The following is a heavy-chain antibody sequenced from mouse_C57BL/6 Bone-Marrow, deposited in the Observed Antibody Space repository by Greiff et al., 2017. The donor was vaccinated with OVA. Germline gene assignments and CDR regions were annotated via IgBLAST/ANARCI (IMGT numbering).Heavy chain of an antibody. Sequence: DVQLVESGAELVKPGASVKLSCTASGFNIKDYYMHWVKQRTEQGLEWIGRIDPEDGETKYAPKFQGKSTITADTSSNTAYLQLSSLTSEDTAVYYGARTYGSSPWYFDVWGTGTTVTVSS. D-gene: IGHD1-1*01. V-gene: IGHV14-2*01. J-gene: IGHJ1*03. CDR1: GFNIKDYY. CDR2: IDPEDGET. CDR3: ARTYGSSPWYFDV.